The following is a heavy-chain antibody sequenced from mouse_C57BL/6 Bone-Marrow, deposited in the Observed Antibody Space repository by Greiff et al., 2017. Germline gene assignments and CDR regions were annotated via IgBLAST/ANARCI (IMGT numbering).Heavy chain of an antibody. V-gene: IGHV1-69*01. Sequence: QVQLQQPGAELVMPGASVKLSCKASGYTFTSYWMHWVKQRPGQGLEWIGEIDPSDSYTNYNQKFKGKSTLTVDKSSSTAYMQLSSLTSEDSAVYYCAREDYYGRDYAMEDWGQGASVTVSS. D-gene: IGHD1-1*01. CDR2: IDPSDSYT. J-gene: IGHJ4*01. CDR1: GYTFTSYW. CDR3: AREDYYGRDYAMED.